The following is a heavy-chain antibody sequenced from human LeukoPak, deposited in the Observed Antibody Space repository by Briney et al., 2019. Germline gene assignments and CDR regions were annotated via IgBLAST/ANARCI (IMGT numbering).Heavy chain of an antibody. CDR3: ARADWGSVDY. CDR2: INQDGSDK. D-gene: IGHD7-27*01. CDR1: GFTFSRYW. J-gene: IGHJ4*02. V-gene: IGHV3-7*01. Sequence: GGSLRLSCAASGFTFSRYWMSWVRQAPGKGLEWVANINQDGSDKYFVDSVKGRFTISRDNAKNSLYLQMNSLRAEDTAVYYCARADWGSVDYWGQGTLVTVSS.